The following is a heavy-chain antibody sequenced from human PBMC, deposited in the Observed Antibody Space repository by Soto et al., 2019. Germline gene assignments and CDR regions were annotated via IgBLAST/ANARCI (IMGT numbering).Heavy chain of an antibody. J-gene: IGHJ4*02. CDR1: GYTFTNYD. Sequence: GASVKVSCKASGYTFTNYDVNWVRQAPGQRLEWMGWINADSGDTRYSQKFQGRVTITRDTVASTAYMELSSLRSEDTAVYYCARARCGGDCNTVDYWGQGTLVTVSS. D-gene: IGHD2-21*02. CDR2: INADSGDT. CDR3: ARARCGGDCNTVDY. V-gene: IGHV1-3*01.